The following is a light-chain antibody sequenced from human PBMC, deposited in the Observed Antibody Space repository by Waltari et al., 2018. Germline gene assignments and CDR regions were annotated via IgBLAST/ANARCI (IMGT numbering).Light chain of an antibody. V-gene: IGLV3-21*03. CDR2: DNS. CDR3: QVWDSTTDHAI. CDR1: DIGRKT. J-gene: IGLJ2*01. Sequence: SYVVTQPPSVSLAPGKTATITCGGDDIGRKTVCVYHQRPGQAPMLVVYDNSDRSSGVPERFSGSNSGDTATLTISRVEVGDEADFYCQVWDSTTDHAIFGGGTKLTVL.